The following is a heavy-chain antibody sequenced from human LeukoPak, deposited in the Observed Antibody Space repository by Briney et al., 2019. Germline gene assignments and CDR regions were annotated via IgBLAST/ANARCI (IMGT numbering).Heavy chain of an antibody. CDR2: ISWNSGSI. Sequence: PGGSLRLSCAASGFTFDDYAMHWVRQAPGKGLEWVSTISWNSGSIDYADSVKGRFTISRDNAKNSLYLQMNSLSAEDTAFYYCAKDMGVDGSGTYKPQTFDYWGQGTLVTVSS. CDR1: GFTFDDYA. D-gene: IGHD3-10*01. CDR3: AKDMGVDGSGTYKPQTFDY. V-gene: IGHV3-9*01. J-gene: IGHJ4*02.